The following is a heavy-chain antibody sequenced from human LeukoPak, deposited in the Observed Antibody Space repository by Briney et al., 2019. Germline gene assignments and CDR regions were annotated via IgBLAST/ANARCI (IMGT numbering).Heavy chain of an antibody. CDR1: GFTFSSYA. D-gene: IGHD6-13*01. CDR2: ISSSGSTI. V-gene: IGHV3-11*01. Sequence: GGSLRLSCAASGFTFSSYAMSWIRQAPGKGLEWVSYISSSGSTIYYADSVKGRFTISRDNAKNSLYLQMNSLRAEDTAVYYCARATSSWYPVDYWGQGTLVTVSS. CDR3: ARATSSWYPVDY. J-gene: IGHJ4*02.